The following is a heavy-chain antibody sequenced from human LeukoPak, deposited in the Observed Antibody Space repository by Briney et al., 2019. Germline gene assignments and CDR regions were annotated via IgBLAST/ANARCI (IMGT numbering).Heavy chain of an antibody. CDR2: IYYSGST. CDR1: GGSISSGGYY. J-gene: IGHJ6*02. Sequence: SQTLSLTCTVSGGSISSGGYYWSWIRQHPGKGLEWIGYIYYSGSTYYNPSLKSRVTIPVDTSKNQFSLKLSSVTAADTAVYYCARQDCSGGSCYSQGNYYYGMDVWGQGTTVTVSS. V-gene: IGHV4-31*03. CDR3: ARQDCSGGSCYSQGNYYYGMDV. D-gene: IGHD2-15*01.